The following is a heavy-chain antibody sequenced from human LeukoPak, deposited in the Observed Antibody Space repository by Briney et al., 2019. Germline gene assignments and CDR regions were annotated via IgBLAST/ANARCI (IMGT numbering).Heavy chain of an antibody. D-gene: IGHD3-10*02. CDR3: AELGITMIGGV. CDR1: GFTFSNYY. J-gene: IGHJ6*04. V-gene: IGHV3-11*04. CDR2: ISSSGTTI. Sequence: GGSLRLSCAASGFTFSNYYMSWIRQAPGKGLEWVSHISSSGTTIYYADSVKGRFTISRDNAKNSLYLQMNSLRAEDTAVYYCAELGITMIGGVWGKGTTVTISS.